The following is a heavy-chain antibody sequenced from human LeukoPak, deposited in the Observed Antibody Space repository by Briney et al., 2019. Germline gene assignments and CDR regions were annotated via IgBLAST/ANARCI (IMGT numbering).Heavy chain of an antibody. V-gene: IGHV3-48*03. CDR2: ISPSGGTI. J-gene: IGHJ5*02. Sequence: PEGSLRLSCAASGFAFSNYEMNWVRQAPGKGLEWVSYISPSGGTITYADSVKGRLTISRDNAKNSLYLQMNSLGAEDTAVYYCVRVRYCSSTNCHGGWFDPWGQGTLVTVSS. CDR3: VRVRYCSSTNCHGGWFDP. CDR1: GFAFSNYE. D-gene: IGHD2-2*01.